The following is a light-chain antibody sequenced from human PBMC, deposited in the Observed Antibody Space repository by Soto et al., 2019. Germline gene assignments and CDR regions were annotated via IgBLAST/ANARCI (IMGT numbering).Light chain of an antibody. V-gene: IGLV2-23*01. Sequence: QSALTQPASVSGSPGQSITISCTGTISDVGSYNLVSWYQQHPGKAPKLIIYEGSHRPSGVSSRFAGSKSGNTASLTISGLQAEDEADYYCCSYAGRTTLIFDAGTKLTVL. CDR2: EGS. CDR3: CSYAGRTTLI. CDR1: ISDVGSYNL. J-gene: IGLJ2*01.